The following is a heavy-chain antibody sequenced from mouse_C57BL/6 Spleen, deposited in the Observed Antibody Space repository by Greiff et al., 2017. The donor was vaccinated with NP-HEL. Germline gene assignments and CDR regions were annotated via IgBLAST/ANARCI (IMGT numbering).Heavy chain of an antibody. Sequence: EVQGVESGGGLVQPGGSLKLSCAASGFTFSDYYMYWVRQTPEKRLEWVAYISNGGGSTYYPDTVKGRFTISRDNAKNTLYLQMSRLKSEDTAMYYCARRDYGSSYDYYAMDYWGQGTSVTVSS. CDR2: ISNGGGST. D-gene: IGHD1-1*01. CDR1: GFTFSDYY. CDR3: ARRDYGSSYDYYAMDY. V-gene: IGHV5-12*01. J-gene: IGHJ4*01.